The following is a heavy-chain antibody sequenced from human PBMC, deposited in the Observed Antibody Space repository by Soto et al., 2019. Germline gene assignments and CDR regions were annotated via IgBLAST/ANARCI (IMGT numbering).Heavy chain of an antibody. CDR3: ARDRSDDSSGYYYDAFDI. V-gene: IGHV4-4*02. D-gene: IGHD3-22*01. CDR1: GGSISSSNW. J-gene: IGHJ3*02. CDR2: IYHSGST. Sequence: QVQLQESGPGLVKPSGTLSLTCAVSGGSISSSNWWSWVRQPPGKGLEWIGEIYHSGSTNYNPSLKSRVTISVDKSKNQFSLKLSSVTAADTAVYYCARDRSDDSSGYYYDAFDIWGQGTMVTVSS.